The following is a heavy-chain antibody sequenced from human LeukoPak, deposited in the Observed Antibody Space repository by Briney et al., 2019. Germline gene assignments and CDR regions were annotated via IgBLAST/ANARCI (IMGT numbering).Heavy chain of an antibody. J-gene: IGHJ3*02. D-gene: IGHD3-22*01. Sequence: GGSLILSFAASGFPFSSYSMNWVRPAPGEGLEWVSSISSSSSYIYYPDSVKGRFTISRDNPKNSLYLQMNSLRAEDTAVYYCARFVPNYYDSSGYYPNDAFDIWGQGTMVTVSS. CDR2: ISSSSSYI. CDR1: GFPFSSYS. V-gene: IGHV3-21*01. CDR3: ARFVPNYYDSSGYYPNDAFDI.